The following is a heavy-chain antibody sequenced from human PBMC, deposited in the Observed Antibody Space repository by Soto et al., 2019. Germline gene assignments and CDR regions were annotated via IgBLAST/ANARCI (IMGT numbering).Heavy chain of an antibody. CDR2: IYYSGST. V-gene: IGHV4-59*08. J-gene: IGHJ6*03. CDR1: GGSISSYY. D-gene: IGHD2-15*01. CDR3: ARLRGYCSGGSCYPTVYYYYYYMDV. Sequence: SETLSLTCTVSGGSISSYYWSWIRQPPGKGLEWIGYIYYSGSTNYNPSLKSRVTISVDTSKNQFSLKLSSVTAADTAVYYCARLRGYCSGGSCYPTVYYYYYYMDVWGKGTTVTVSS.